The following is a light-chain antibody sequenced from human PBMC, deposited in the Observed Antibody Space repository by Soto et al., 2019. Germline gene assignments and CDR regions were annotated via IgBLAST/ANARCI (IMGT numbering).Light chain of an antibody. CDR1: QSVLYNSNKKNY. Sequence: EIMVTQSLVSVAGSVVEGGTVNCKTKQSVLYNSNKKNYLAWYQQKPGQPPKLLIYWASTRESGVPDRFNGSGSGRDFTLTISSLQAEDVAVYYCQQYFSTPLTFGGGTKVDIK. J-gene: IGKJ4*01. V-gene: IGKV4-1*01. CDR3: QQYFSTPLT. CDR2: WAS.